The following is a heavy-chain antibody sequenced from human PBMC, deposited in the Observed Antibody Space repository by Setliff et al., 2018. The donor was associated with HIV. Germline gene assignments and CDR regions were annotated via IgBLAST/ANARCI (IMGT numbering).Heavy chain of an antibody. J-gene: IGHJ4*02. CDR1: GFMFNTHA. CDR3: TRESGYSDY. D-gene: IGHD3-3*01. CDR2: ISRSGANT. Sequence: GGSLRLSCTASGFMFNTHAMSWVRQAPGKGLEWVATISRSGANTFYADSVKGSFTLSRDNAKNSLYLKMNSLGVEDTAVYYCTRESGYSDYWGQGTLVTVSS. V-gene: IGHV3-23*01.